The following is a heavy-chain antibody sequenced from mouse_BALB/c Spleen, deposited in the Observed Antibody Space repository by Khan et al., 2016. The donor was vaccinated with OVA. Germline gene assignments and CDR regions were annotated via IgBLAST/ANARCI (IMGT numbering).Heavy chain of an antibody. Sequence: VQLQQSGPGLVAPSQSLSITCTVSGFSLTTYGVHWVRQPPGKGLEWLVVIWSDGSTNYNSVLKSRLSIGKDNSKSQVFLKMNSLQTDDTAMYYCARWFDGYSSLYAMDYWGQGTSVTVSS. D-gene: IGHD2-3*01. CDR3: ARWFDGYSSLYAMDY. CDR2: IWSDGST. J-gene: IGHJ4*01. CDR1: GFSLTTYG. V-gene: IGHV2-6*02.